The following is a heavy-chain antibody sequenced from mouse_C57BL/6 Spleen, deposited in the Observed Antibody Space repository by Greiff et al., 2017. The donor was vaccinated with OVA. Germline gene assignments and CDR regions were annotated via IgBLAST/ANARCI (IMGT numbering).Heavy chain of an antibody. CDR3: ARFYYGSNYFDY. V-gene: IGHV1-80*01. CDR2: IYPGDGDT. J-gene: IGHJ2*01. Sequence: VQLQQSGAELVKPGASVKISCKASGYAFSSYWMNWVKQRPGKGLEWIGQIYPGDGDTNYNGKFKGKATLTADKSSSTAYMQLSSLTSEDSAVYFCARFYYGSNYFDYWGQGTTLTVSS. CDR1: GYAFSSYW. D-gene: IGHD1-1*01.